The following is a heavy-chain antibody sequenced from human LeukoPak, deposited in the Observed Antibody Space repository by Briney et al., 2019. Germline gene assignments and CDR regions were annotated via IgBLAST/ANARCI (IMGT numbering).Heavy chain of an antibody. CDR2: ISSSSTYI. CDR3: AKDSPSRTATTEVPVDY. J-gene: IGHJ4*02. Sequence: GGSLRLSCAASGFSFRDYTMNWVRQAPGKGLEWGASISSSSTYIYFANSVRGRFTISRDNAKNSLYLQMNSLRAEDTTVYYCAKDSPSRTATTEVPVDYWGQGTLVTVSS. D-gene: IGHD1/OR15-1a*01. CDR1: GFSFRDYT. V-gene: IGHV3-21*01.